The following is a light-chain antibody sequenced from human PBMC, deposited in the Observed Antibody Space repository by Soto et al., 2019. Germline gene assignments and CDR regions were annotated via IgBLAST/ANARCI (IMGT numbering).Light chain of an antibody. CDR2: SDN. Sequence: QAVVTQPPSASGTPGQRVTIFCSGSSSNIGTNTVIWYQQLPGAAPKLLIYSDNQRPSGVPDRFSGSKSGTSASLVISGLQTEDEADYYCAAWDVSLVVFGGGTQLTVL. V-gene: IGLV1-44*01. CDR3: AAWDVSLVV. CDR1: SSNIGTNT. J-gene: IGLJ2*01.